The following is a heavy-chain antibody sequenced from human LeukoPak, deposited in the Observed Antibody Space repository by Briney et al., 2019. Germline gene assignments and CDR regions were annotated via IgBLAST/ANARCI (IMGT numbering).Heavy chain of an antibody. D-gene: IGHD6-13*01. J-gene: IGHJ4*02. CDR1: GGSISSYY. CDR2: IYYSGST. Sequence: SETLSLTCTVSGGSISSYYWSWIRQPPGKGLEWIGYIYYSGSTNYHPSLKSRVTISVDTSKNQFSLKLSSVTPADTAVYYCARDRAAAGTWGQGTLVTVSS. CDR3: ARDRAAAGT. V-gene: IGHV4-59*13.